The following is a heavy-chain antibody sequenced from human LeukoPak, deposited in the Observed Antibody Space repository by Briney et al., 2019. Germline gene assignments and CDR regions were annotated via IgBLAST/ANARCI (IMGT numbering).Heavy chain of an antibody. J-gene: IGHJ4*02. CDR1: GYSFTSYW. D-gene: IGHD3-16*02. V-gene: IGHV5-51*01. Sequence: GESLKISCKGSGYSFTSYWIGWVRQMPGEGLEWMGIIYPGDSDNRYSPSVQGQVTISADKSISTAYLQWSSLRASDTAMYYCARGLLGGVFDLDYWGQGTLVTVSS. CDR2: IYPGDSDN. CDR3: ARGLLGGVFDLDY.